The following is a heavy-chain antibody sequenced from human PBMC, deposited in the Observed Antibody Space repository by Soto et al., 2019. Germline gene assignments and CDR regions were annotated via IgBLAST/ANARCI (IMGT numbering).Heavy chain of an antibody. V-gene: IGHV1-69*13. CDR3: AREMLTLGYCSGGSCPGAFDI. J-gene: IGHJ3*02. CDR2: IIPIFGTA. CDR1: GGTFSSYA. D-gene: IGHD2-15*01. Sequence: SVKVSCKASGGTFSSYAISWVRQAPGQGLEWMGGIIPIFGTANYAQKFQGRVTITADESTSTAYMELSSLRSEDTAVYYCAREMLTLGYCSGGSCPGAFDICGQGTMLTVSS.